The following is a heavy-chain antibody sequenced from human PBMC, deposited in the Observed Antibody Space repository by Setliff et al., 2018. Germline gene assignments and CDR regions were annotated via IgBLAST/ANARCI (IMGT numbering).Heavy chain of an antibody. CDR1: GVSIANTASY. Sequence: TLSLTCNVFGVSIANTASYWSWIRQPAGKTLEWIGQVYVGGNTYYNPSFESRVSISVDRSNNQFSLKPNSVTAADTALYYCARVTGFFYVDAWGKGTTVTVSS. V-gene: IGHV4-61*09. CDR3: ARVTGFFYVDA. J-gene: IGHJ6*03. CDR2: VYVGGNT.